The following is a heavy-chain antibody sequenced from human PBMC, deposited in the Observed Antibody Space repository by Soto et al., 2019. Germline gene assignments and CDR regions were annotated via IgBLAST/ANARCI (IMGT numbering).Heavy chain of an antibody. Sequence: EVQLVESGGGLVQPGGSLRLSCAASGFTFSSYSMNWVRQAPGKGLEWVSFINSGSSAIYCADSVRGRFTVSRDNARKSLYLQMNSLRAEDTAVYYCARDIPSGYWGQGTLVTVSS. CDR2: INSGSSAI. V-gene: IGHV3-48*04. CDR1: GFTFSSYS. J-gene: IGHJ4*02. CDR3: ARDIPSGY.